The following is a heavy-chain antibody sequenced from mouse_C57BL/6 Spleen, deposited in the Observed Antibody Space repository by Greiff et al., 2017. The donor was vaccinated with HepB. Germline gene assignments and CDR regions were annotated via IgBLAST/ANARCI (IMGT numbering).Heavy chain of an antibody. V-gene: IGHV14-4*01. CDR2: IDPENGDT. J-gene: IGHJ4*01. Sequence: EVQLQQSGAELVRPGASVKLSCTASGFNIKDDYMHWVKQRPEQGLEWIGWIDPENGDTEYASKFQGKATITADTSSNTAYLQLSSLTSEDTAVYYCKVVAYYYAMDYWGQGTSVTVSS. D-gene: IGHD1-1*01. CDR3: KVVAYYYAMDY. CDR1: GFNIKDDY.